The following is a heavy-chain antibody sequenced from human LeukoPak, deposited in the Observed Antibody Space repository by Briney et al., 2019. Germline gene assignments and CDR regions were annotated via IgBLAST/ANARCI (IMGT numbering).Heavy chain of an antibody. CDR2: LSSSGATT. D-gene: IGHD3-10*01. J-gene: IGHJ4*02. CDR3: ATYGSGTNYRKGFDY. CDR1: GFTFSTYA. Sequence: GGSLRLSCAASGFTFSTYAMSRVRQAPGKGLEWVSGLSSSGATTYYADSVKGRFTISRDNSKNMLYLQMNSLRAEDTAVYYCATYGSGTNYRKGFDYWGQGTLVTVSS. V-gene: IGHV3-23*01.